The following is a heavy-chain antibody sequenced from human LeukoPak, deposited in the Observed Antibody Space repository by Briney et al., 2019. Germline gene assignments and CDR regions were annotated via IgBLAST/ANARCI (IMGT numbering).Heavy chain of an antibody. D-gene: IGHD2-2*02. CDR2: MNPNSGNT. Sequence: GASVKVSCKASGYTFTSYDINWLRQATGQGLEWMGWMNPNSGNTGYAQKFQGRVTMTRNTSISTAYMELSSLRSEDTAVYYCARVGFVVVPAAIPYYYYGMDVWGQGTTVTVSS. CDR3: ARVGFVVVPAAIPYYYYGMDV. CDR1: GYTFTSYD. J-gene: IGHJ6*02. V-gene: IGHV1-8*01.